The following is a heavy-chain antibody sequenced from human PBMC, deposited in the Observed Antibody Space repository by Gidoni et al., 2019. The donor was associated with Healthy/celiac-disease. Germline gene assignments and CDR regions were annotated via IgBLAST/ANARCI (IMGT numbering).Heavy chain of an antibody. Sequence: EVQLVESGGGLVKPGGSLRLSGAASGFTFSSYSMTWVRQAPGKGLGWVSSISSSSSYIYYADSVKGRFTISRDNAKNSLYLQMNSLRAEDTAVYYCARGGGSGSRFDYWGQGTLVTVSS. D-gene: IGHD1-26*01. CDR2: ISSSSSYI. CDR1: GFTFSSYS. CDR3: ARGGGSGSRFDY. V-gene: IGHV3-21*01. J-gene: IGHJ4*02.